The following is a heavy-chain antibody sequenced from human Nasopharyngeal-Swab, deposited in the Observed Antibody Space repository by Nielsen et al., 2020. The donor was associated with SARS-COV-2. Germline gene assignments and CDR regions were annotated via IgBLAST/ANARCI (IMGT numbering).Heavy chain of an antibody. D-gene: IGHD3-22*01. CDR1: GDTFNNNA. J-gene: IGHJ3*02. V-gene: IGHV1-69*13. CDR3: ARESLPSYYDDSRGYAGYAFDI. Sequence: SVKVSCKASGDTFNNNAISWVRQAPGQGLEWMGGIIPIYGTTNRAQKFQGRLTITADDTTNTAYMELSSLRSEDTAVYYCARESLPSYYDDSRGYAGYAFDIWGPWTIFPFSS. CDR2: IIPIYGTT.